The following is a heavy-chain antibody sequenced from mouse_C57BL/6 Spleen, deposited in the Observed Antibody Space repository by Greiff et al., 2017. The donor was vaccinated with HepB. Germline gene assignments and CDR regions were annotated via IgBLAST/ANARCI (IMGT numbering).Heavy chain of an antibody. CDR1: GYTFTSYW. D-gene: IGHD2-5*01. Sequence: VQLQQSGAELVRPGSSVKLSCKASGYTFTSYWMDWVKQRPGQGLEWIGNIYPSDSETHYNQKFKDKATLTVDKSSSTAYMQLSSLTSEDSAVYCCARSYSNYGDYGGQGTTLTVSS. V-gene: IGHV1-61*01. CDR3: ARSYSNYGDY. J-gene: IGHJ2*01. CDR2: IYPSDSET.